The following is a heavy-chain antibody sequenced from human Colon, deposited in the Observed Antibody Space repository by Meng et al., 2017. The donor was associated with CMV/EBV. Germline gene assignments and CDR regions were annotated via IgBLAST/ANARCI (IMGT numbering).Heavy chain of an antibody. CDR3: ALMRGITGWFDP. D-gene: IGHD2-8*01. Sequence: SETLSLTCIVSGGSINSYYWSWIRRPPGKGLEWIGYIFHTGTTNYNPSLKSRATMSIDASKNEFSLRLSAVTAADTATYYCALMRGITGWFDPWGQGTLVTVSS. V-gene: IGHV4-59*01. CDR1: GGSINSYY. J-gene: IGHJ5*02. CDR2: IFHTGTT.